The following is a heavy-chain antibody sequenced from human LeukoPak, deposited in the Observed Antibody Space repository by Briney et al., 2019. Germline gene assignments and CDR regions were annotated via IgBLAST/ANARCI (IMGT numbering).Heavy chain of an antibody. D-gene: IGHD2-2*01. CDR2: LNSGGDDI. J-gene: IGHJ4*02. V-gene: IGHV3-21*05. CDR1: GFSFSLYA. Sequence: NPGGSLRLSCAASGFSFSLYAMNWVRQAPGKGLEWISYLNSGGDDIHYTASVRGRFTISRDDAGNTLFLQLNSLRAEDTAVYYCARDTIQPGLIDDWGQGTLVTVSS. CDR3: ARDTIQPGLIDD.